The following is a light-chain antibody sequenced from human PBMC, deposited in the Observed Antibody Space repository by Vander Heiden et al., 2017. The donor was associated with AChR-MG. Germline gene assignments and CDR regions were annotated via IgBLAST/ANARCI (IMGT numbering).Light chain of an antibody. CDR2: QNN. J-gene: IGLJ1*01. CDR3: QAWDSNYV. Sequence: SYELTQPPSVSVSPGQTASITCPGDNLGEKYVSWYQQRPGQSPVLVIYQNNKRPSGIPERFSCSNSGTTATLTISGTQATDEADYYCQAWDSNYVFGTGTQVTVL. V-gene: IGLV3-1*01. CDR1: NLGEKY.